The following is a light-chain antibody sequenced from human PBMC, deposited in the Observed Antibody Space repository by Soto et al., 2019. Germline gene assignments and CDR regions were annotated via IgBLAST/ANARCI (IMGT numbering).Light chain of an antibody. CDR2: GAS. CDR1: QSLSNNY. Sequence: EIVLTHSPGTLSLSPGERATLSCRASQSLSNNYLAWYQQKPGQAPRLVIYGASSRATGIPDRFSASGSGTDFTLTISRLEPEDFVVYFCQQYSSSPVTFGQGTKVDIK. J-gene: IGKJ1*01. CDR3: QQYSSSPVT. V-gene: IGKV3-20*01.